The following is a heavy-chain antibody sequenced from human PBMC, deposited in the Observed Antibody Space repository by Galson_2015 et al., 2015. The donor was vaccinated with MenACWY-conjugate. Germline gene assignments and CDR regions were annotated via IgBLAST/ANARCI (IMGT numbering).Heavy chain of an antibody. Sequence: SLRLSCAASGFTFSSYSMNWVRQAPGKGLEWVSSISSSSSYIYYADSVKGRFTISRDNAKNSLYLQMNSLRAEDTAVYYCVRSVTSQSGWFDPWGQGTLVTVSS. CDR1: GFTFSSYS. D-gene: IGHD4-17*01. J-gene: IGHJ5*02. CDR2: ISSSSSYI. V-gene: IGHV3-21*01. CDR3: VRSVTSQSGWFDP.